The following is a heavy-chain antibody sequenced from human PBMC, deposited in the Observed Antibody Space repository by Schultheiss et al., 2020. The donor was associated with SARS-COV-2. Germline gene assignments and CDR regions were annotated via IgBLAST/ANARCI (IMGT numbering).Heavy chain of an antibody. Sequence: SETLSLTCTVSGGSIRSYYWSWIRQPPGKGLEWIGYIYYSGSTNYNPSLKSRVTISVDMSKNQFSLKLSSVTAADTAVYYCARADYDYYYYGMDVWGQGTTVTVSS. V-gene: IGHV4-59*01. CDR2: IYYSGST. CDR3: ARADYDYYYYGMDV. J-gene: IGHJ6*02. D-gene: IGHD4-17*01. CDR1: GGSIRSYY.